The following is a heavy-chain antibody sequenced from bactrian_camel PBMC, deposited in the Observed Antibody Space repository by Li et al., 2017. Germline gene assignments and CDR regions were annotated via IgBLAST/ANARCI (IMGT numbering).Heavy chain of an antibody. CDR3: AASALGTYDFLASVPEKHGYYFRY. Sequence: QLVESGGGLVQPGGSLRLSCAASGFAFSSDYMTWVRQPPGKGLEWVSSIGSSGSKLDSDFVKGRFTISRDNTKNTLYLQMNSLKSEDTAVYYCAASALGTYDFLASVPEKHGYYFRYWGQGTQVTVS. V-gene: IGHV3S1*01. J-gene: IGHJ6*01. D-gene: IGHD7*01. CDR1: GFAFSSDY. CDR2: IGSSGSK.